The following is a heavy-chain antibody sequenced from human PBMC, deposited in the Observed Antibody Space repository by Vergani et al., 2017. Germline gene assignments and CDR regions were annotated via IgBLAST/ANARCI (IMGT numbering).Heavy chain of an antibody. J-gene: IGHJ6*03. D-gene: IGHD4-17*01. V-gene: IGHV4-34*01. CDR2: INHSGST. Sequence: QVQLQQWGAGLLKPSETLSLTCAVYGGSFSGYYWSWIRQPPGKGLEWIGEINHSGSTNYNPSLKSRVTISVDTSKNQFSLKLSSVTAADTAVYYCARCCYGDYNYYYYYMDVWGKGTTVTVSS. CDR1: GGSFSGYY. CDR3: ARCCYGDYNYYYYYMDV.